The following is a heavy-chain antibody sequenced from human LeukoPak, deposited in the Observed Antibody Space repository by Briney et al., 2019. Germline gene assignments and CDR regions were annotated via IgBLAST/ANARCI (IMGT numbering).Heavy chain of an antibody. CDR3: ARDPHLYYDILTGYAYNWFDP. J-gene: IGHJ5*02. CDR2: INPSGGST. V-gene: IGHV1-46*01. D-gene: IGHD3-9*01. CDR1: GYTFTSYY. Sequence: GASVKVSCKASGYTFTSYYMHWVRQAPGQGLEWMGIINPSGGSTSYAQKFQGRVTMTRDMSTSTVYMELSRLRSDDTAVYYCARDPHLYYDILTGYAYNWFDPWGQGTLVTVSS.